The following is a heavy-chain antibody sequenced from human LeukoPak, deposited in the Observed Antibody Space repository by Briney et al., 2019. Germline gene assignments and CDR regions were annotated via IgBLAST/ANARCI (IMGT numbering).Heavy chain of an antibody. V-gene: IGHV4-34*01. Sequence: PSETLSLTCAVYGGSFSGYYWSWIRQPPGKGLEWIGEINHSGSTNYNPSLKSRVTISVDTSKNQFSLKLSSVTAADTAVYYCARGVRWYPYGSGTYYYYYYMDVWGKGTTATISS. CDR1: GGSFSGYY. CDR3: ARGVRWYPYGSGTYYYYYYMDV. J-gene: IGHJ6*03. CDR2: INHSGST. D-gene: IGHD3-10*01.